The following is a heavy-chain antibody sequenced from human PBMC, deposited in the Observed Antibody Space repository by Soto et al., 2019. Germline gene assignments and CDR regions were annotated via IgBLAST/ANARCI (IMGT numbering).Heavy chain of an antibody. V-gene: IGHV4-61*01. CDR3: ARDREYSFGLTYDI. D-gene: IGHD3-3*01. J-gene: IGHJ3*02. CDR2: VSYRGIT. CDR1: GVSVSSDSYF. Sequence: SETLSLTCTVSGVSVSSDSYFWSWVRQPPGKGLEWIGYVSYRGITTYNPSLKSRVTILLGTSKNQISLNLRSVTAADTAVYYCARDREYSFGLTYDIWGQGTMVTVSS.